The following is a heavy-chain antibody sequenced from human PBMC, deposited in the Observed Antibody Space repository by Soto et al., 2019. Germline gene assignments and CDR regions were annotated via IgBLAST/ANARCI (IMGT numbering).Heavy chain of an antibody. CDR2: IRSKAYGGTT. V-gene: IGHV3-49*03. J-gene: IGHJ4*02. CDR3: TRASIAARGVGVFDY. D-gene: IGHD6-6*01. Sequence: EVQLVESGGGLVQPGRSLRLSCTASGFTFGDYAMSWFRQAPGKGLEWVGFIRSKAYGGTTEYAASVKGRFTISRDDSKSIAYLQMNSLKTEDTAVYYCTRASIAARGVGVFDYWGQGTLVTVSS. CDR1: GFTFGDYA.